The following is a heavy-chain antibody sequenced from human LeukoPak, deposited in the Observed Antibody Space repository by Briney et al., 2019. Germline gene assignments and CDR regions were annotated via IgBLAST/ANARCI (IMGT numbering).Heavy chain of an antibody. CDR2: IDPSDSYT. J-gene: IGHJ4*02. Sequence: GESLRISCKGSGYSFTSYWISWVRQMPGKGLEWMGRIDPSDSYTIYSPSFQGHVTISADKSISTAYLQWSSLKASDTAMYYCARQGLGDYDILTGYYGIDYWGQGTLVTVSS. V-gene: IGHV5-10-1*01. D-gene: IGHD3-9*01. CDR3: ARQGLGDYDILTGYYGIDY. CDR1: GYSFTSYW.